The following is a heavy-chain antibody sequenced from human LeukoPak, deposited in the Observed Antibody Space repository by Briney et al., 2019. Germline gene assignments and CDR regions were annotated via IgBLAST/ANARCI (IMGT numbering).Heavy chain of an antibody. CDR1: GGSFSGYY. CDR3: ARERDIVVVVAADYDAFDI. V-gene: IGHV4-34*01. CDR2: INHSGST. Sequence: SGTLSLTCAVHGGSFSGYYWSWIRQPPGKGREWMGEINHSGSTNYNPSLKSRVTISVDTSKNQSSLKLSSVTAADTAVYYCARERDIVVVVAADYDAFDIWGQGTMVTVSS. J-gene: IGHJ3*02. D-gene: IGHD2-15*01.